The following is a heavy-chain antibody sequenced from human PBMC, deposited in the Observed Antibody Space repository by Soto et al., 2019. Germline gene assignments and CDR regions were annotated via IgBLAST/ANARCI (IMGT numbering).Heavy chain of an antibody. V-gene: IGHV3-30*18. D-gene: IGHD4-17*01. CDR3: AKELDYGDYVEYYYYYMDV. CDR2: ISYDGSNK. CDR1: GFTFSSYG. Sequence: QVQLVESGGGVVQPGRSLRLSCAASGFTFSSYGMHWVRQAPGKGLEWVAVISYDGSNKYYADSVKGRFTISRDNSKNTLYLQMNSLRAEDTAVYYCAKELDYGDYVEYYYYYMDVWGKGTTVTVSS. J-gene: IGHJ6*03.